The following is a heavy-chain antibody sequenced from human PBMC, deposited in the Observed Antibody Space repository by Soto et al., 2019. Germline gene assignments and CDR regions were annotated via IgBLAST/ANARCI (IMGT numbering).Heavy chain of an antibody. Sequence: QVQLQQSGPGLVKPSQTLSLICAISGDSVSSNSAGWNWIRQSPSRGLEWLGRTYYRSKWSNDYALSVKSRITINPDTSKNQFSLQLNSVSPEDTAVYYCARDSFHYSGSGSFFDYWGQGMLVTVSS. CDR3: ARDSFHYSGSGSFFDY. J-gene: IGHJ4*02. D-gene: IGHD3-10*01. CDR2: TYYRSKWSN. V-gene: IGHV6-1*01. CDR1: GDSVSSNSAG.